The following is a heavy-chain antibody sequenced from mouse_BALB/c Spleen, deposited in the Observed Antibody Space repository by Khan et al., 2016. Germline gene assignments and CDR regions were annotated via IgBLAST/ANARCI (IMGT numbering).Heavy chain of an antibody. V-gene: IGHV4-1*02. CDR1: GFDFSRYW. CDR3: ASTFGYFDV. CDR2: INPDSSTI. J-gene: IGHJ1*01. Sequence: EVKLLESGGGLVQPGGSLKLSCAASGFDFSRYWMSWVRQAPGKGLEWIGEINPDSSTINYTPSLKDKFIISRDNSKNTLYLQMSKVRSEDTAIYYCASTFGYFDVWDAGTTVTISS.